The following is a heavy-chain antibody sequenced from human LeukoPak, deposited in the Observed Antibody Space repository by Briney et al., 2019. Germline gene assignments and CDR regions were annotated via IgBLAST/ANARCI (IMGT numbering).Heavy chain of an antibody. CDR2: IYYSGST. D-gene: IGHD5-18*01. CDR3: ARIEDVTRGYNHAYYFDY. J-gene: IGHJ4*02. Sequence: SETLSLTCTVSGGSISSGGYYWSWIRQHPGKGLEWIGYIYYSGSTYYNPSLKNRVTMSIDTSKKQFSLKLRTATAADTAVYYCARIEDVTRGYNHAYYFDYWGQGTLVTVSS. V-gene: IGHV4-31*03. CDR1: GGSISSGGYY.